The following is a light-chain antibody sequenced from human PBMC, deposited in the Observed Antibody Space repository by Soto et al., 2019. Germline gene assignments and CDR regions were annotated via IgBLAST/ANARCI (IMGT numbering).Light chain of an antibody. CDR3: HQVYTYPRT. CDR2: GAS. V-gene: IGKV1-9*01. CDR1: QGVRSY. J-gene: IGKJ1*01. Sequence: IQLTQSPSSLSASVGDRVTITCRASQGVRSYLDWVQQRPGKAPKLLIFGASTLQNGVPARFSGGGFGTEFTLTITSLQPEDFATYHCHQVYTYPRTFGQGTKVEIK.